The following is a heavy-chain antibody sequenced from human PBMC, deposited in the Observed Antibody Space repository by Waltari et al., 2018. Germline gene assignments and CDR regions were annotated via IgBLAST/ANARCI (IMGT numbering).Heavy chain of an antibody. CDR2: ISASGGGI. V-gene: IGHV3-23*01. CDR3: AKWREGAPGDFDY. D-gene: IGHD2-2*01. Sequence: EVQLLESGGDLVQPGGSLRLSCTGTGFPFNNNAMSWVRQAPGKGREWVSAISASGGGIYYADSVKGRFILSRDNSKNTLSLQMNSLRTEDTAVYYCAKWREGAPGDFDYWGQGTLVTVSS. CDR1: GFPFNNNA. J-gene: IGHJ4*02.